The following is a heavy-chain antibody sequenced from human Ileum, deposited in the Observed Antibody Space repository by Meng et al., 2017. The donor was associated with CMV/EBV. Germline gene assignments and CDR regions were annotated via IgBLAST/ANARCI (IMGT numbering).Heavy chain of an antibody. CDR2: ITANGDTT. D-gene: IGHD4-11*01. CDR1: GLTFRSKA. CDR3: ARGDYSFDY. Sequence: RRTGAASGLTFRSKAMGWVRQAPGKGLEWVSSITANGDTTFYRDSVKGCFTISRDNSKNTLYLQMNSLRADDTAVYFCARGDYSFDYWGQGTLVTVSS. J-gene: IGHJ4*02. V-gene: IGHV3-23*01.